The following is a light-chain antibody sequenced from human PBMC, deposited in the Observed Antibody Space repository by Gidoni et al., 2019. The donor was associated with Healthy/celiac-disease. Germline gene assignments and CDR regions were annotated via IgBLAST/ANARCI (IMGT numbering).Light chain of an antibody. Sequence: TLMTQSPAPLSVSSGERATLSCRASQSVSNNLAWYQQKPGQAPKLLIYGASTRATGIPARFSGSGSGTEFTLTISSLQSEDFAIYYCQQYDNWPRTFGQGTRVEIK. CDR3: QQYDNWPRT. J-gene: IGKJ1*01. CDR1: QSVSNN. CDR2: GAS. V-gene: IGKV3-15*01.